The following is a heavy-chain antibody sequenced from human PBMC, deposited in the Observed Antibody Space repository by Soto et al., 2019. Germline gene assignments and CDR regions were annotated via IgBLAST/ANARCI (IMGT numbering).Heavy chain of an antibody. V-gene: IGHV4-31*03. Sequence: PSETLSLTCTVSGGSISSGGYYWSWIRQHPGKGLEWIGYIYYSGSTYYNPSLKSRVTISVDTSKNQFSLKLSSVTAADTAVYYCARIFRFGVVTLYYYYMDVWGKGTTVTVSS. CDR2: IYYSGST. J-gene: IGHJ6*03. D-gene: IGHD3-3*01. CDR1: GGSISSGGYY. CDR3: ARIFRFGVVTLYYYYMDV.